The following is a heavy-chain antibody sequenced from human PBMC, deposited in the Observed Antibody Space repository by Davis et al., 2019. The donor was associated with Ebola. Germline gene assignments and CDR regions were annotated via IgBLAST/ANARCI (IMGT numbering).Heavy chain of an antibody. D-gene: IGHD3-3*01. V-gene: IGHV7-4-1*02. CDR2: INTNTGNP. CDR1: GYTFTNYA. J-gene: IGHJ6*02. Sequence: AASVKVSCKASGYTFTNYAMNWVRQAPGQGLEWMGWINTNTGNPTYAQGFTGRFVFSLDTSVSTAYLQISSLKAEDTAVYYCARDVRFLEWLDMDVWGQGTTVTVSS. CDR3: ARDVRFLEWLDMDV.